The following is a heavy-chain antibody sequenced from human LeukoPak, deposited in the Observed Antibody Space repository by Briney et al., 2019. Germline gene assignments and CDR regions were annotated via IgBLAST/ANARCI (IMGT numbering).Heavy chain of an antibody. V-gene: IGHV3-30*03. D-gene: IGHD3-10*01. CDR3: ARAGSNYYASGSH. CDR2: ISYDGSNK. J-gene: IGHJ4*02. CDR1: GFSFSSYG. Sequence: GGSLSLSCAASGFSFSSYGMHWVRQAPGKGLEWVAVISYDGSNKYYADSVKGRFTISRDNSKNTLYLQMSSLRPEDTAVYYCARAGSNYYASGSHWGQGTLVTVPS.